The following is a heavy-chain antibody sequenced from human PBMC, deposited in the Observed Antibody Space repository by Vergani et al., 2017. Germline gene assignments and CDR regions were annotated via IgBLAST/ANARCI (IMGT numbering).Heavy chain of an antibody. CDR3: AKETQDDTVEAPAAIQGTFDN. CDR1: GLTFSNYA. J-gene: IGHJ4*02. V-gene: IGHV3-33*06. CDR2: IWSDGSKK. D-gene: IGHD2-2*02. Sequence: QVQLVESGGGVVQPGRSLRLSCAASGLTFSNYAMHWVRQAPGKGLEWVAVIWSDGSKKYYGDSVRGRCTISRDNSKNTLYLQMNSLRAEDTAVYYCAKETQDDTVEAPAAIQGTFDNWGQGTLVTVSS.